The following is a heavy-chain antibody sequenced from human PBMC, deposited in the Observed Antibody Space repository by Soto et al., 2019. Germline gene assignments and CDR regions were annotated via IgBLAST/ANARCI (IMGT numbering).Heavy chain of an antibody. CDR1: GASITSDKSY. J-gene: IGHJ4*02. Sequence: HVQLHGSGPGLVEPSQTLSLTCTVSGASITSDKSYCWAWVRQSPEKGLEWIGHIYNGGSTYHNPSLNSRASISVDTSKNQFSLRLNSVSAADTAVYYCTKGPSGDKVYYWGQGILVTVSS. CDR2: IYNGGST. D-gene: IGHD7-27*01. V-gene: IGHV4-30-4*01. CDR3: TKGPSGDKVYY.